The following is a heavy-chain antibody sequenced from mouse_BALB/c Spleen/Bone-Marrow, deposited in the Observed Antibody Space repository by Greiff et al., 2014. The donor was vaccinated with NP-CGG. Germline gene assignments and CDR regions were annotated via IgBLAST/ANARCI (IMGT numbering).Heavy chain of an antibody. CDR1: GFNIKDTY. J-gene: IGHJ4*01. CDR3: ARGLLQYYYVMDY. CDR2: IDPANGNT. Sequence: EVQLQQSGAELVKPGASVKLSCTASGFNIKDTYMHWVKQRPEQGLEWIGRIDPANGNTKYDPKFQGKATITADTSSNTAYLQLSSLTSEDTAVYYCARGLLQYYYVMDYWGQGTSVTVSS. V-gene: IGHV14-3*02. D-gene: IGHD2-3*01.